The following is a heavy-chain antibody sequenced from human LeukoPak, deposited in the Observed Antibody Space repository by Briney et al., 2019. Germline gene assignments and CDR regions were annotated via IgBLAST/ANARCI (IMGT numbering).Heavy chain of an antibody. CDR3: ARLLEWSKRLDY. D-gene: IGHD3-3*01. CDR2: INHSGST. J-gene: IGHJ4*02. Sequence: SETLSLTCAVYGGSFSGYYWSWIRQPPGKGLEWIGEINHSGSTNYNPSLKSRVTISVDTSKNQFSLKLSSVTAADTAVYYCARLLEWSKRLDYWSQGTLVTVSS. CDR1: GGSFSGYY. V-gene: IGHV4-34*01.